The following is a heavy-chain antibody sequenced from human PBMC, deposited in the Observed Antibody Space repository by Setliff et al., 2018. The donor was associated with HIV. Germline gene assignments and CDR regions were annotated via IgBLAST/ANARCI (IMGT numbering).Heavy chain of an antibody. Sequence: ETLSLTCAVYGGSFSGYYWSWIRQPAGKGLEWIGHIYTSGSTNYNPSLKSRVTISVDTSKTQFSLKLSSVTAADTAVYYCARGPEYGDYVGAYLFDYWGQGTLVTVSS. J-gene: IGHJ4*02. CDR2: IYTSGST. V-gene: IGHV4-59*10. CDR1: GGSFSGYY. CDR3: ARGPEYGDYVGAYLFDY. D-gene: IGHD4-17*01.